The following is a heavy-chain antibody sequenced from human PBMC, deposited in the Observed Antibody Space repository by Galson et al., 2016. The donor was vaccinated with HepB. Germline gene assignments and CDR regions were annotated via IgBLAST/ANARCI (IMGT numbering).Heavy chain of an antibody. CDR3: PHFDSTMTTGFFDY. Sequence: LVKPTHTLTLTCPFSAFSLSTPGVAVGWIRQPPGKALEWLALIYWHDDKRYSSSLRSRLTLTKDTSKNQVVLTMTNMDPVDTATYYCPHFDSTMTTGFFDYWGQGALVTVSS. D-gene: IGHD1-1*01. CDR2: IYWHDDK. V-gene: IGHV2-5*01. J-gene: IGHJ4*02. CDR1: AFSLSTPGVA.